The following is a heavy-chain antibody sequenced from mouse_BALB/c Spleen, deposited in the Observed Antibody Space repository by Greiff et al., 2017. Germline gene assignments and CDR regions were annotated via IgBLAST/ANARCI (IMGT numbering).Heavy chain of an antibody. CDR2: INPSSGYT. J-gene: IGHJ4*01. V-gene: IGHV1-4*01. Sequence: VQLQQSGAELARPGASVKMSCKASGYTFTSYTMHWVKQRPGQGLEWIGYINPSSGYTNYNQKFKDKATLTADKSSSTAYMQLSSLTSEDSAVYYCARGSTMITTGAMDYWGQGTSVTVSS. CDR1: GYTFTSYT. CDR3: ARGSTMITTGAMDY. D-gene: IGHD2-4*01.